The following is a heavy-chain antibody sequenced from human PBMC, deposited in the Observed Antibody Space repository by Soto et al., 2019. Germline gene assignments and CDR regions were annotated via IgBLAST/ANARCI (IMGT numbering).Heavy chain of an antibody. V-gene: IGHV1-46*01. D-gene: IGHD6-13*01. CDR1: GYTFTSYY. J-gene: IGHJ6*02. CDR2: INPSGGST. Sequence: QVQLVQSGAEVKKPGASVKVSCKASGYTFTSYYMHWVRQAPGQGLEWMGIINPSGGSTSYAQKFKGRVTMTRDTSTSTVYMELSSLRSEDTAVYYCARDARKLPTRYGSSWPSPPTAMDVWGQGTTVTVSS. CDR3: ARDARKLPTRYGSSWPSPPTAMDV.